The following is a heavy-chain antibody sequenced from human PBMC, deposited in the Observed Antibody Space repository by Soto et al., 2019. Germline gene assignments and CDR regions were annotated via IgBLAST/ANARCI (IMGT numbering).Heavy chain of an antibody. CDR3: ARRAAPGWGPYDF. V-gene: IGHV3-23*01. D-gene: IGHD6-13*01. CDR1: GFNFGTYA. CDR2: IGGNGGDT. J-gene: IGHJ4*02. Sequence: PGGSQRLSSTASGFNFGTYAMSWVRQAPGKGLEWVSVIGGNGGDTKYADSVKGRFTISRDNSKDTLYLQMNSLRAEDTAVYYCARRAAPGWGPYDFWGQGTLVTVSS.